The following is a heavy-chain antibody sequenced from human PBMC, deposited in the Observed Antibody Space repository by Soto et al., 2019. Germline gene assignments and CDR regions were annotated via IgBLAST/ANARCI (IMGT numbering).Heavy chain of an antibody. Sequence: EQLLESGGDLVQPGGSLRLSCVASGLSFKTYAMAWVRQAPGKGLEAVAGVSASGDRTYFADSVEGRFTISRDNSRNPLFLEMKNLRADDTAVYYCAKDPNSSSYYYYMDVWGKGTTVTVSS. CDR2: VSASGDRT. CDR3: AKDPNSSSYYYYMDV. CDR1: GLSFKTYA. D-gene: IGHD6-6*01. V-gene: IGHV3-23*01. J-gene: IGHJ6*03.